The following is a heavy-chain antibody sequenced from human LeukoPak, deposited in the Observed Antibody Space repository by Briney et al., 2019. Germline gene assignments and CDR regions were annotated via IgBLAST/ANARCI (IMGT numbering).Heavy chain of an antibody. D-gene: IGHD1-26*01. CDR1: GYIFAGYW. J-gene: IGHJ4*02. CDR3: ARLVGATLMAHSFDY. CDR2: IFPGDSNT. Sequence: TGESLKISCKGSGYIFAGYWIGWVRQMPGKGLEWMGIIFPGDSNTIYSPSFQGQVTISADKSITTAFLQWSSLKASDTAIYYCARLVGATLMAHSFDYWGQGTLVTVSS. V-gene: IGHV5-51*01.